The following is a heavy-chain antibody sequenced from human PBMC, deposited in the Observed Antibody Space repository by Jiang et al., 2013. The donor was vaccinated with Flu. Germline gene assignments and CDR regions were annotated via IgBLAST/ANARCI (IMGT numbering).Heavy chain of an antibody. Sequence: SQTLSLTCAISGDSVSSNSAAWNWIRQSPSRGLEWLGRTYYRSKWYNDYAVSVKSRITINPDTSKNQFSLQLNSVTPEDTAVYYCARSWRPWDYYDSSGPFDYWGQGTLVTVSS. D-gene: IGHD3-22*01. CDR3: ARSWRPWDYYDSSGPFDY. J-gene: IGHJ4*02. V-gene: IGHV6-1*01. CDR1: GDSVSSNSAA. CDR2: TYYRSKWYN.